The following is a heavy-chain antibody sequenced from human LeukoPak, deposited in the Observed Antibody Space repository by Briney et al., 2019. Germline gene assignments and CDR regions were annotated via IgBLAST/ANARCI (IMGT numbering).Heavy chain of an antibody. V-gene: IGHV3-30*01. CDR1: GFTFSSYA. CDR2: ISYDGSNK. J-gene: IGHJ4*02. Sequence: PGGSLRLSCAASGFTFSSYAMHWVRQAPGKGLEWVAVISYDGSNKYYADSVKGRFTISRDNSKNTLYLQMNSLRAEDTAVYYCARARSSSWYQAPPHDYWGQGTLVTVSS. D-gene: IGHD6-13*01. CDR3: ARARSSSWYQAPPHDY.